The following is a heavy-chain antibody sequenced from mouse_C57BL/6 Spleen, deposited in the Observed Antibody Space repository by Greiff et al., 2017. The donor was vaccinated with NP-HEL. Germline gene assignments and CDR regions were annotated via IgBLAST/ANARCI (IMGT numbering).Heavy chain of an antibody. CDR1: GFTFSDFY. CDR2: SRNKANDYTT. V-gene: IGHV7-1*01. Sequence: EVKLMESGGGLVQSGRSLRLSCATSGFTFSDFYMEWVRQAPGKGLEWIAASRNKANDYTTEYSASVKGRFIVSRDTSQSILYLQMNALRAEDTAIYYCARDDEGYFDYWGQGTTLTVSS. CDR3: ARDDEGYFDY. J-gene: IGHJ2*01.